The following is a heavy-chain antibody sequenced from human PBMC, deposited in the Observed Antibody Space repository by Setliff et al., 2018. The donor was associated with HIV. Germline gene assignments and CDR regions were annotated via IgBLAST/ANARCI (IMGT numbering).Heavy chain of an antibody. CDR2: INSDGST. J-gene: IGHJ4*02. CDR3: ARAGPRDYGAYN. Sequence: PGGSLRLSCEASGFTFSTYSMNWVRQAPGKGLVWVSRINSDGSTSYADSVKGRFIISRDNAKNTLYLHMNGLRAEDTAVYYCARAGPRDYGAYNWGQGTLVTVSS. V-gene: IGHV3-74*01. CDR1: GFTFSTYS. D-gene: IGHD4-17*01.